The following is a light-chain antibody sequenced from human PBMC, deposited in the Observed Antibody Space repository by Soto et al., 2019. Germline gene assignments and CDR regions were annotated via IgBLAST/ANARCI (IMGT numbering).Light chain of an antibody. J-gene: IGKJ1*01. V-gene: IGKV3-15*01. CDR1: QNVTSN. Sequence: MVMTQSPATLSVSPGERVTLSCRTSQNVTSNLAWYQLKPGQTPSLLIYGTSTRAPDIPVRFSGSGSGTEFTLTNTSVQSGGSSVYYGQQYDDWGFGPGTKVEIK. CDR2: GTS. CDR3: QQYDDWG.